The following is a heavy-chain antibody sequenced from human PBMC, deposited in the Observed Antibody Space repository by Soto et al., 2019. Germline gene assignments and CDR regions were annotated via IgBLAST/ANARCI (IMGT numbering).Heavy chain of an antibody. V-gene: IGHV1-18*01. D-gene: IGHD2-2*01. J-gene: IGHJ6*03. CDR3: ARPSRGPVPADDYYYYMDV. CDR1: GYTFTSYG. Sequence: QVPLVQSGAEVKKPGASVKVSCKASGYTFTSYGISWVRQAPGQGLEWMGWISAYNGNTNYAQKLQGRVTMTTDTSTSTAYMELRSLRSDDTAVYYCARPSRGPVPADDYYYYMDVWGKGTTVTVSS. CDR2: ISAYNGNT.